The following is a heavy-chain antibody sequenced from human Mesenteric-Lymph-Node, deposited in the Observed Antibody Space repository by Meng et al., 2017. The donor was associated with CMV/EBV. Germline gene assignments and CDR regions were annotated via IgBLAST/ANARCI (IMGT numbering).Heavy chain of an antibody. CDR3: ATDGGEIATMIRYYYGMDV. J-gene: IGHJ6*02. V-gene: IGHV1-69*05. Sequence: SAKVFCKASAGIFSNYAIRRVRQAPGQGLEWMGGIIPIFATTKYAQKYQGRVTINTDESTSTAYMELTNLRSDDTAVYYCATDGGEIATMIRYYYGMDVWGQGTTVTVSS. CDR2: IIPIFATT. D-gene: IGHD5-24*01. CDR1: AGIFSNYA.